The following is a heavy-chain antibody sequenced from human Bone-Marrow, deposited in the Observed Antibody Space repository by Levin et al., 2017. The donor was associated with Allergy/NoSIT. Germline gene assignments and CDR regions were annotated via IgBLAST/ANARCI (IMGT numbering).Heavy chain of an antibody. CDR2: INGDGSST. J-gene: IGHJ5*02. Sequence: GGSLRLSCAASGFTFSTSWMHWVRQTPGKGLVWVSRINGDGSSTTYADSVKGRFTISRDNAKNTLYLQMNSLRVEDTAVYYCAKVGSIWGFDPWGQGTLVTVSS. CDR3: AKVGSIWGFDP. CDR1: GFTFSTSW. V-gene: IGHV3-74*01. D-gene: IGHD3-10*01.